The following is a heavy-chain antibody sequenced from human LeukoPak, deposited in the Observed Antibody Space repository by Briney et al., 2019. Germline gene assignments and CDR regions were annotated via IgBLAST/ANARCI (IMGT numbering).Heavy chain of an antibody. CDR2: ISGSGGST. J-gene: IGHJ3*02. CDR3: AKGRELLIVLDAFDI. D-gene: IGHD1-26*01. Sequence: PGGSLRLSCAASAFPFSSYDMSWVRQAPGKGLEWVSAISGSGGSTYYADSVKGRFTISRDNSKNTLYLQMNSLRAEDTAVYYCAKGRELLIVLDAFDIWGQGTMVTVSS. V-gene: IGHV3-23*01. CDR1: AFPFSSYD.